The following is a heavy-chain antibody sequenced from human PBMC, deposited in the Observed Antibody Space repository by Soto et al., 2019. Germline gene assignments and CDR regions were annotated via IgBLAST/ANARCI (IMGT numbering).Heavy chain of an antibody. D-gene: IGHD5-18*01. J-gene: IGHJ4*02. CDR1: GGSISSYY. CDR3: ARDLRYNYGHYFDY. CDR2: IYYSGST. Sequence: PSETLSLTCTVSGGSISSYYWSWIRQPPGKGLEWIGYIYYSGSTNYNPSLKSRVAISVDTSKNQFSLKLSSVTAADTAVYYCARDLRYNYGHYFDYWGQGTLVTVSS. V-gene: IGHV4-59*01.